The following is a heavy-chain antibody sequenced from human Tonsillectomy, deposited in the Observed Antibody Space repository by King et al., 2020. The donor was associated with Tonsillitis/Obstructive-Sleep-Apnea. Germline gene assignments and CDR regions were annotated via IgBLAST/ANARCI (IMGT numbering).Heavy chain of an antibody. D-gene: IGHD6-19*01. CDR1: GGSISSYY. Sequence: QLQESGPGLVKPSETLSLTCTVSGGSISSYYWSWIRQPPGKGLEWIGYIYYSGSTNYNPSLKSRVTISVDTSKNQFSLKLSSGTAADTAVYYCARVRSGCGLGKDYFDYWGQGTLVTVSS. CDR2: IYYSGST. J-gene: IGHJ4*02. V-gene: IGHV4-59*01. CDR3: ARVRSGCGLGKDYFDY.